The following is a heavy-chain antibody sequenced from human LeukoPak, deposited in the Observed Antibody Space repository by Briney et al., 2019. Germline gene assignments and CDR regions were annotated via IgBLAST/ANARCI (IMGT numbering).Heavy chain of an antibody. V-gene: IGHV3-7*01. Sequence: PGGSLRLSCAASGLTFSSYWMTWVRQAPGKGLEWVANIRGDGSERFYVGYLKGRFTISRDNAKNSLYLQMNSLRVDDTAVYYCVREGPPQGRPWSGWYPFDFWGQGILVTVSS. CDR2: IRGDGSER. D-gene: IGHD3-3*01. CDR3: VREGPPQGRPWSGWYPFDF. CDR1: GLTFSSYW. J-gene: IGHJ4*02.